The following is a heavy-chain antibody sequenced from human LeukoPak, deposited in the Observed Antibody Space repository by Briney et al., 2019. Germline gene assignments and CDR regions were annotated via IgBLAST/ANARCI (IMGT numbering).Heavy chain of an antibody. J-gene: IGHJ4*02. Sequence: SETLSLTCAVYGGSFSGYYWSWIRQPPGKGLEWIGEINHSGSTNYNPSLKSRVTISVDTSKNQFFLKLSSVTAADTAVYYCARVKHYFPWLPDYWGQGTLVTVSS. V-gene: IGHV4-34*01. CDR3: ARVKHYFPWLPDY. CDR1: GGSFSGYY. D-gene: IGHD3-9*01. CDR2: INHSGST.